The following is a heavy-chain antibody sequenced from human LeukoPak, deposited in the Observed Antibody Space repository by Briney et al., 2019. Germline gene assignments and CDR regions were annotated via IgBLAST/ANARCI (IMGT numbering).Heavy chain of an antibody. CDR3: AKEDVVVITIRYFQH. V-gene: IGHV3-30*18. Sequence: GGSLRLSCAPSGFTFSSYGMHWVRQAPARGLGWVEVISYDGSNKYYADSVKGRFTFSRDNSKNTLYLQMNSLRTEDTAIYYCAKEDVVVITIRYFQHWGQGTLVTVSS. D-gene: IGHD3-22*01. CDR1: GFTFSSYG. CDR2: ISYDGSNK. J-gene: IGHJ1*01.